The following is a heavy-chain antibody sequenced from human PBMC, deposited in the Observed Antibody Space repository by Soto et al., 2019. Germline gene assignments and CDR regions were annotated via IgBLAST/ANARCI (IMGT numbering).Heavy chain of an antibody. Sequence: QVQLAQSGAEVKKRGSSVKVSCRVSGGTFNNYAISWVRQAPGEGLEWMGGIIPAFGTPKYAQKFQDRVTISADVYAATACMELTSLRSDDTAVYYCARDTREITRVRGVIPYYIYHMDVWGPGTTVAVSS. V-gene: IGHV1-69*01. J-gene: IGHJ6*02. CDR1: GGTFNNYA. CDR2: IIPAFGTP. CDR3: ARDTREITRVRGVIPYYIYHMDV. D-gene: IGHD3-10*01.